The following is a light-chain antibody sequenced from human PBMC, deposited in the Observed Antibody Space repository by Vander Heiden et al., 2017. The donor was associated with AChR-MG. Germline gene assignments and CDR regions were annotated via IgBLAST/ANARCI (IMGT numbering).Light chain of an antibody. CDR1: YTAFVIYNL. V-gene: IGLV2-23*01. Sequence: QSALTQPASVSGSPGPSIIISCIGTYTAFVIYNLVSWYQQYPGKAPKRMIYEGNKRPSGVSNRFSGSKSGNTASLTISGLQAEDEADYYCCSFAGSGTWVFGGGTKLTVL. CDR3: CSFAGSGTWV. CDR2: EGN. J-gene: IGLJ3*02.